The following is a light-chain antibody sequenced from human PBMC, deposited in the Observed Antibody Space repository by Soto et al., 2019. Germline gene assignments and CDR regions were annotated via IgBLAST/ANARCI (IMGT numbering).Light chain of an antibody. CDR2: GNS. CDR3: CSYVGNYSWL. CDR1: SSNIGAVYD. V-gene: IGLV1-40*01. Sequence: QSVLTQPPSVSGAPGQRVTISCTGSSSNIGAVYDVHWYQHLPGTAPKLLIYGNSNRPSGVPDRFSGSKSGTSASLAITGLQAEDEADYYCCSYVGNYSWLFGGGTKLTVL. J-gene: IGLJ2*01.